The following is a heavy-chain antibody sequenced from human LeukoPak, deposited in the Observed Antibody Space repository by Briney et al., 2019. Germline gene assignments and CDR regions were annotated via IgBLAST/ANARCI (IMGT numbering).Heavy chain of an antibody. Sequence: SETLSLTCTVSGGSISSYYWSWIRQPPGKGLEWIGYIYYSGSTNYNPSLKSRVAISVDTSKNQFSLKLSSVTAADTAVYYCARLVVVVVAATYYYYYMDVWGKGTTVTISS. CDR1: GGSISSYY. V-gene: IGHV4-59*01. D-gene: IGHD2-15*01. J-gene: IGHJ6*03. CDR3: ARLVVVVVAATYYYYYMDV. CDR2: IYYSGST.